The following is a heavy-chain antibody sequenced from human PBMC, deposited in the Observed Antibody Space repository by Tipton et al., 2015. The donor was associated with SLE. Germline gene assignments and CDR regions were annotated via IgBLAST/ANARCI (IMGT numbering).Heavy chain of an antibody. V-gene: IGHV3-21*03. Sequence: LRLSCVASGFTLNSYTMNWVRQAPGKGLEWVSSISSGSNYIYYRDSLKGRFTISRDNAKGSLYLQLNSLRVEDTALYYCASSRGFSFGNDAFDIWGQGTVVTVSS. D-gene: IGHD5-18*01. J-gene: IGHJ3*02. CDR3: ASSRGFSFGNDAFDI. CDR2: ISSGSNYI. CDR1: GFTLNSYT.